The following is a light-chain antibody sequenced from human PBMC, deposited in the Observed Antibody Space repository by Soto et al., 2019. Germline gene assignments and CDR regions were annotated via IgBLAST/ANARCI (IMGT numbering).Light chain of an antibody. V-gene: IGLV2-14*03. CDR3: CSYTSSGTYV. Sequence: QSALTQSASVSGSPGQSIAISCTGTSSDVGAYNYVSWYQQHPGKAPKLIIYDVTNRPSGVSDRFSGSKSGNTASLTISGLQAEDETDYYCCSYTSSGTYVFGTGTKLTVL. CDR1: SSDVGAYNY. J-gene: IGLJ1*01. CDR2: DVT.